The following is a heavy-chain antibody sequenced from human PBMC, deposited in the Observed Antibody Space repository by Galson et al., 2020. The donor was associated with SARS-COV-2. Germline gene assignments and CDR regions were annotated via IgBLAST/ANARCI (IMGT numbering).Heavy chain of an antibody. Sequence: GESLKISCKASGYTFTSYGISWVRQAPGQGLEWMGWISAYNGNTNYAQKLQGRVTMTTDTSTSTAYMELRSLRSDDTAVYYCAVYYLAPTFDVWGQGTTVTVSS. CDR3: AVYYLAPTFDV. D-gene: IGHD3-22*01. J-gene: IGHJ6*02. CDR2: ISAYNGNT. V-gene: IGHV1-18*01. CDR1: GYTFTSYG.